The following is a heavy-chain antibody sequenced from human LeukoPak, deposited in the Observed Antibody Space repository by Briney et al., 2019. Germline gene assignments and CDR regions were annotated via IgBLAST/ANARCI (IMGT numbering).Heavy chain of an antibody. CDR3: AKNPVPTYYYYGMDV. D-gene: IGHD4-17*01. CDR2: ISGSGGST. Sequence: PGGSLRLSCAASGFTFSSYAMSWVRQAPGKGLEWVSAISGSGGSTYYADSVKGRFTISRDNSKNTLYLQMNSLRAEDTAVYYCAKNPVPTYYYYGMDVWGQGTTVTVSS. CDR1: GFTFSSYA. J-gene: IGHJ6*02. V-gene: IGHV3-23*01.